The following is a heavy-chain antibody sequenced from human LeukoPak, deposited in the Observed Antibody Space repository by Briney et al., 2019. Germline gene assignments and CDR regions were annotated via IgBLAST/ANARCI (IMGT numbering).Heavy chain of an antibody. CDR2: IYTSGSA. CDR1: GGSISSYY. Sequence: SETLSLTCTVSGGSISSYYWSWIWQPARQGLEWIGRIYTSGSANYNPSLKSRVTMSVDTSKNQFSLKLSSVTAADTAVYYGARDTGIRGYSGYDLGYWGQGTLVTVSS. J-gene: IGHJ4*02. D-gene: IGHD5-12*01. CDR3: ARDTGIRGYSGYDLGY. V-gene: IGHV4-4*07.